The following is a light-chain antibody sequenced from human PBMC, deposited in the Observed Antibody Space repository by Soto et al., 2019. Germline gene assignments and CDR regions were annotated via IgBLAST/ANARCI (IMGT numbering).Light chain of an antibody. CDR1: ETVTSD. Sequence: EVVLTQSPGTLSLSPGERATLSCRASETVTSDYLAWYQQKPGQAPRLLFYGASRRAAGIPARFSGSGSGTEFTLTISSLQSEDFAVYYCQQYNNWPLTFGGGTKVDIK. CDR2: GAS. CDR3: QQYNNWPLT. J-gene: IGKJ4*01. V-gene: IGKV3D-15*01.